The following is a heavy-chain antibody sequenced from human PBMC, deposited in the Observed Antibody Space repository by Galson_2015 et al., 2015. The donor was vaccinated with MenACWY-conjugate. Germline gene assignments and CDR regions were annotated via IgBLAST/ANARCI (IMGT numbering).Heavy chain of an antibody. D-gene: IGHD3-22*01. Sequence: SVKVSCKASGYTFTNYGISWVRQAPGQGLEWMGWISPYNGNINYAQKVQGRVTMTTDTSTSTAYMELRSLRSDDTAVYYCARSDRSGYYYDDYWGQGTLVTVSS. CDR3: ARSDRSGYYYDDY. CDR2: ISPYNGNI. CDR1: GYTFTNYG. J-gene: IGHJ4*02. V-gene: IGHV1-18*01.